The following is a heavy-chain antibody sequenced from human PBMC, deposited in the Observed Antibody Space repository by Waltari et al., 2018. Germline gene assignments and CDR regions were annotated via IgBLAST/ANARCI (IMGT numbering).Heavy chain of an antibody. D-gene: IGHD3-10*01. CDR1: GYSISNLQY. J-gene: IGHJ4*02. CDR2: IYYTGST. V-gene: IGHV4-38-2*01. CDR3: ATLPNYGSGTYAGY. Sequence: QVRLQESGPGLVKPSETLSLTCDVSGYSISNLQYWGWIRQPPGKGLEWIGSIYYTGSTFYNPSLKSRLSISVDTSNNQFSLKLSSVTAADTAVYYCATLPNYGSGTYAGYWGQGTLVTVSS.